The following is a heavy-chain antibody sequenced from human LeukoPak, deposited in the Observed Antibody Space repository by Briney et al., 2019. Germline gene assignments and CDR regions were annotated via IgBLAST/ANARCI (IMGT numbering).Heavy chain of an antibody. Sequence: PSETLSLTCAVYGGSFSGYYWSWIRQPPGKGLEWIGEINHSGSTNYNPSLKSRVTISVDTSKNQFSLKLSSVTAADTAVYYCATDYCSSTSCYRRSFDYWGQGTLVTVSS. CDR2: INHSGST. D-gene: IGHD2-2*01. V-gene: IGHV4-34*01. CDR3: ATDYCSSTSCYRRSFDY. CDR1: GGSFSGYY. J-gene: IGHJ4*02.